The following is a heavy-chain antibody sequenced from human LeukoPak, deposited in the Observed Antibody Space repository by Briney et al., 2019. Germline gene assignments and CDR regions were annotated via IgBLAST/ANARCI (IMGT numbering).Heavy chain of an antibody. J-gene: IGHJ4*02. V-gene: IGHV4-59*08. Sequence: PSETLSLTCTVSGGSISSYYWSWIRQPPGKGLEWIGYIYYSGSTNYNPSLKSRVTISVDTSKNQFSLKLSSVTAADTAVHYCARLEQWPPGTDYWGQGTLVTVSS. D-gene: IGHD6-19*01. CDR2: IYYSGST. CDR1: GGSISSYY. CDR3: ARLEQWPPGTDY.